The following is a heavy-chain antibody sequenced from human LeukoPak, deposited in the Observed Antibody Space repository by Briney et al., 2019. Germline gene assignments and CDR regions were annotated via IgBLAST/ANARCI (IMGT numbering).Heavy chain of an antibody. D-gene: IGHD1-26*01. Sequence: GGSLRLSCAASGFTFSDYYMSWIRQAPGKGLEWVSYISSSGSTIYYSDSVRGRFTISRDNSKNTLSLQMNSLRAEDTAVYFCARDLGGTIGVDFFDYWGQGTLVTVSS. CDR2: ISSSGSTI. J-gene: IGHJ4*02. CDR1: GFTFSDYY. CDR3: ARDLGGTIGVDFFDY. V-gene: IGHV3-11*04.